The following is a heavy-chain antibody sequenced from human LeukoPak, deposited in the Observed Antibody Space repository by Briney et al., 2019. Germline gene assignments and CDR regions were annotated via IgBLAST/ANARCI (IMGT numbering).Heavy chain of an antibody. J-gene: IGHJ4*02. CDR1: GFTVSSNY. D-gene: IGHD3-16*01. Sequence: GGSLTLSCAASGFTVSSNYMTWVRQAPGKGLEWVSVIFGGGSTYYADSVKGRFTISRDNSKNTLFLQMNSLRVEDTAVYYCARGPGGYDNWGQGTLVTVSS. V-gene: IGHV3-66*01. CDR2: IFGGGST. CDR3: ARGPGGYDN.